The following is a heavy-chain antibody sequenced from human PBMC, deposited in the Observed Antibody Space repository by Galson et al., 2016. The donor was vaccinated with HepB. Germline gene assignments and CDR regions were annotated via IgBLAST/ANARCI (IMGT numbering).Heavy chain of an antibody. V-gene: IGHV4-4*07. D-gene: IGHD3-10*01. J-gene: IGHJ4*02. CDR3: SRVSPARDLWSREFYDY. CDR1: GASVTDYY. Sequence: SETLSLTCAVSGASVTDYYWSWIRQPAGNGLEWVGRFYITGTPNYNPSLRSRVAMSVDPSDNLLSLTLVSVTAADTAIYYCSRVSPARDLWSREFYDYWGQGALVTVSS. CDR2: FYITGTP.